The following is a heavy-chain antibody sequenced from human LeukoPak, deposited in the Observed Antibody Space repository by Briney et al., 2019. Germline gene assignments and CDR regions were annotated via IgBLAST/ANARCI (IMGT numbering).Heavy chain of an antibody. CDR2: ISSSGSTI. V-gene: IGHV3-48*03. D-gene: IGHD1-1*01. Sequence: GGSLRLSCAASGFTFSSYEMNWVRQAPGKGLEWVSYISSSGSTIYYADSVKGRFTISRDNAKNSLYLQMNSLRAEDTAVYYCARDSRDENGEYYGMDVWGKGTTVTVSS. J-gene: IGHJ6*04. CDR1: GFTFSSYE. CDR3: ARDSRDENGEYYGMDV.